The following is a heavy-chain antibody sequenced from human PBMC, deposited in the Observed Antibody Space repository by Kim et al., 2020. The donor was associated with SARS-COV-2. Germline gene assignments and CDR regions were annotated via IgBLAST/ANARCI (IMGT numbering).Heavy chain of an antibody. CDR3: AREGQWRGVFGGSSDNWFDP. CDR2: ISAYNGNT. V-gene: IGHV1-18*01. J-gene: IGHJ5*02. CDR1: GYTFTSYG. D-gene: IGHD3-10*02. Sequence: ASVKVSCKASGYTFTSYGISWVRQAPGQGLEWMGWISAYNGNTNYAQKLQGRVTMTTDTSTSTAYMELRSLRSDDTAVYYCAREGQWRGVFGGSSDNWFDPWGQGTLVTVSS.